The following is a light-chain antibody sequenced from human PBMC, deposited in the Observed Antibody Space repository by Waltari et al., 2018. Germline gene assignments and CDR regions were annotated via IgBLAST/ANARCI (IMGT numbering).Light chain of an antibody. J-gene: IGKJ2*01. CDR2: GAS. V-gene: IGKV3-20*01. CDR1: QSVSITY. CDR3: QQYDSSSYT. Sequence: DIVLTQSPHPLSLSPGERATLSCRASQSVSITYLAWYQQKPGQAPRLLIYGASSRATGIPDRFSGSGSGTDFILTISRLEPEDFAVYYCQQYDSSSYTFGQGTRLEIK.